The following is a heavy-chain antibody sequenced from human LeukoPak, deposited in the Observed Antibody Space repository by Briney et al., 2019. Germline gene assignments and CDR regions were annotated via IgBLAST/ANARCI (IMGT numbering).Heavy chain of an antibody. CDR1: GGSISSYY. CDR2: IYYSGST. J-gene: IGHJ4*02. Sequence: SETLSLTCTVSGGSISSYYWSWIRQPPGKGLEWIGYIYYSGSTNYNPSLKSRVTISVDTPKNQFPLKLSSVTAADTAVYYCARGGIDYYDSSGYAIDYWGQGTLVTVSS. D-gene: IGHD3-22*01. CDR3: ARGGIDYYDSSGYAIDY. V-gene: IGHV4-59*01.